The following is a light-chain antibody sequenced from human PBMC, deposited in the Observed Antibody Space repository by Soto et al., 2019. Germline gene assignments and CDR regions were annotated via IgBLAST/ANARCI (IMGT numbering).Light chain of an antibody. CDR1: QSVNDN. CDR3: QQYGSSPRT. J-gene: IGKJ1*01. Sequence: IVMTQSPATLSVSPGERATLSCRASQSVNDNLAWYQQKPGQAPRLLIYGASSRATGIPDRFSGSGSGTDFTLTISRMEPEDFAVYCCQQYGSSPRTFGQGTKVDIK. V-gene: IGKV3-20*01. CDR2: GAS.